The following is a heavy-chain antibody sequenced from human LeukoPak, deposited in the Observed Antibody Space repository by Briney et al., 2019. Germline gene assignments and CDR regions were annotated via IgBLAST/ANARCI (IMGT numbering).Heavy chain of an antibody. Sequence: PGGSLRLSCAASGFTVSSNYMSWVRQAPGKGLEWVSVIYSGGSTYYADSVKGRFTISRDNSKNTLYLQMNSLRAEDTAVYYCARSKGAGYYYGSGSPPRFDYWGRGTLVTVTS. J-gene: IGHJ4*02. D-gene: IGHD3-10*01. CDR3: ARSKGAGYYYGSGSPPRFDY. CDR2: IYSGGST. CDR1: GFTVSSNY. V-gene: IGHV3-53*01.